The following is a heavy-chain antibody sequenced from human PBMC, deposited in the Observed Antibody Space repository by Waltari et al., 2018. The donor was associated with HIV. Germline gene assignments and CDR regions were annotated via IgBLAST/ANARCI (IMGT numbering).Heavy chain of an antibody. CDR1: GFTFSSYW. CDR3: ARGGFYGSGSKVN. D-gene: IGHD3-10*01. Sequence: EVQLVESGGGLVQPGGSLRLSCAASGFTFSSYWMIWVRQAPGKGLEWVANRKQDGSEKYYVDSVNGRFTISGDNAENSLYLQMNSLRAEDTAVYYCARGGFYGSGSKVNWGQGTLVTVSS. V-gene: IGHV3-7*04. CDR2: RKQDGSEK. J-gene: IGHJ4*02.